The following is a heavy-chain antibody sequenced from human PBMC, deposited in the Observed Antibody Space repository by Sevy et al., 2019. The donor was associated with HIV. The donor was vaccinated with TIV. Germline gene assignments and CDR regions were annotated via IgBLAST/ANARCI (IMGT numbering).Heavy chain of an antibody. V-gene: IGHV3-23*01. CDR1: GFTFSSYA. J-gene: IGHJ4*02. D-gene: IGHD2-21*02. CDR3: AKGHIVVVTAI. Sequence: GESLKISCAASGFTFSSYAMSWVRQAPGKGLEWVSGISGSGGSTYYADSVKGRFTISRDNSKNTLYLQMNSLRAEDTAVYYCAKGHIVVVTAIGGQGTLVTVSS. CDR2: ISGSGGST.